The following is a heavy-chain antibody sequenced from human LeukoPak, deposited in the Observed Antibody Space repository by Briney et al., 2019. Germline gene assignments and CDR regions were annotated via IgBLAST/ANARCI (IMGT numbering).Heavy chain of an antibody. CDR2: ISSAGYTI. CDR3: AKETYYYDSSDDY. J-gene: IGHJ4*02. CDR1: GFTFSDYE. V-gene: IGHV3-48*03. D-gene: IGHD3-22*01. Sequence: GGSLRLSCSASGFTFSDYELNWVRQAPGKGLEWVSYISSAGYTIYYADSVKGRFTISRDNAKNSLYLQMNSLRAEDTAVYYCAKETYYYDSSDDYWGQGTLVTVSS.